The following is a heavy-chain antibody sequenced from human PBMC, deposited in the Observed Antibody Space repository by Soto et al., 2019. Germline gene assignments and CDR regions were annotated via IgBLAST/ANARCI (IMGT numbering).Heavy chain of an antibody. Sequence: PSQTLSLTCAISGDSLPSNSAAWNWIRQSPSRGLEWLGRTYYRSKWYNDYAVSVRSRITINPDTSKNQFSLQLNSVTPEDTAVYYCARGRSWPRGDWFDPWGQGTLVTVSS. V-gene: IGHV6-1*01. CDR1: GDSLPSNSAA. CDR3: ARGRSWPRGDWFDP. D-gene: IGHD6-13*01. CDR2: TYYRSKWYN. J-gene: IGHJ5*02.